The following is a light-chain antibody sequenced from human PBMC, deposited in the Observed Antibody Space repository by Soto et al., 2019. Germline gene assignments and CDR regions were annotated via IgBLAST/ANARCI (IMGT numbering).Light chain of an antibody. CDR2: DAS. CDR1: QSISHW. CDR3: QQYDSVFRT. Sequence: DSQMTQSPATLSASLCQSVTRACLASQSISHWLAWYQQKPGKEPTLLIYDASSLESAVQARFSGSGSGTEFTLTISSLQTDDFATYYCQQYDSVFRTFRPGNKV. V-gene: IGKV1-5*01. J-gene: IGKJ1*01.